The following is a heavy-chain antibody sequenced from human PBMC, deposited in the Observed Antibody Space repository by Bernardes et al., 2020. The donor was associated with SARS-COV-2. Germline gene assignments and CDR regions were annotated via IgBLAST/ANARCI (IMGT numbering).Heavy chain of an antibody. V-gene: IGHV4-61*02. J-gene: IGHJ4*02. CDR1: GGSISSGTYY. CDR2: IYTSGST. D-gene: IGHD3-10*01. Sequence: SETLSLTCAVSGGSISSGTYYWNWIRQPAGKGLEWIGRIYTSGSTNYNPSLNSRVTISADTSKNQFSLRLSSVTAADTAVYYCAREFAGWFGNLLLDYFDYWGQGTLVTVSS. CDR3: AREFAGWFGNLLLDYFDY.